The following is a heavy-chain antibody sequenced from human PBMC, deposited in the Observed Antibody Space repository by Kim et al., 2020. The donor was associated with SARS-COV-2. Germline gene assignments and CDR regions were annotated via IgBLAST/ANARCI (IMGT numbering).Heavy chain of an antibody. CDR3: VHPTYYYDSSGYFGDFYYYGMDV. Sequence: ASVKVSCKASGYTFTSYYMHWVRQAPGQGLEWMGIINPSGGSTSYAQKFQGRVTMTRDTSTSTVYMELSSLRSEDTAVYYCVHPTYYYDSSGYFGDFYYYGMDVWGQGTTVTVSS. J-gene: IGHJ6*02. CDR2: INPSGGST. V-gene: IGHV1-46*01. CDR1: GYTFTSYY. D-gene: IGHD3-22*01.